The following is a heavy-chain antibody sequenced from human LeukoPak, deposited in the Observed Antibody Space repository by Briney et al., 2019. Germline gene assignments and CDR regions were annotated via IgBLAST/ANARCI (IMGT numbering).Heavy chain of an antibody. CDR3: ARRRSQQSEFDL. CDR1: GFTFSSHW. D-gene: IGHD6-13*01. Sequence: GGSLRLSSAGSGFTFSSHWIGWVRQAPGKGLEWVAHINQDGSQKYYVDSVEGRFAISRDNAKNSLYLQMNSLRAEDTAIYYCARRRSQQSEFDLWGQGTLATISS. J-gene: IGHJ4*02. CDR2: INQDGSQK. V-gene: IGHV3-7*01.